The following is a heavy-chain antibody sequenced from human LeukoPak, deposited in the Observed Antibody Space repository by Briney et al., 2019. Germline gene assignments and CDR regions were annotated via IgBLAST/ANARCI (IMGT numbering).Heavy chain of an antibody. CDR3: AKEGGSGATRPIDF. Sequence: GGSLRLSCAASGFTFDDYTMHWVRQAPGKGLEWVSLISWDGASTYYADSVKGRFTISRDNCKNSLYLQLKRLRTEDTAFYYCAKEGGSGATRPIDFWGQGTLVTVSS. D-gene: IGHD1-26*01. V-gene: IGHV3-43*01. CDR1: GFTFDDYT. J-gene: IGHJ4*02. CDR2: ISWDGAST.